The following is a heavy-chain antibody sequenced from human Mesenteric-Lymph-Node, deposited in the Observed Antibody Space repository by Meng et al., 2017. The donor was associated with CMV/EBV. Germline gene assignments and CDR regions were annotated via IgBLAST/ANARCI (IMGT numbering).Heavy chain of an antibody. CDR2: IYYSGST. Sequence: SETLSLTCTVSGGSISSYYWSWIRQPPGKGLEWIGYIYYSGSTNYNPSLKSRVTISVDTSKNQFSLKLSSVTAADTAVYYCARVRALEKGYYYYGMDVWGQGTTVTVSS. CDR3: ARVRALEKGYYYYGMDV. J-gene: IGHJ6*02. V-gene: IGHV4-59*01. CDR1: GGSISSYY.